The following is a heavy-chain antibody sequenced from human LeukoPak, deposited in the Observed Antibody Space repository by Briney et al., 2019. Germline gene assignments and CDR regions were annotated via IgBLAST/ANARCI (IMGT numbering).Heavy chain of an antibody. V-gene: IGHV3-73*01. J-gene: IGHJ4*02. CDR1: GFTFSDSG. CDR3: TTVAIATTSGFDY. D-gene: IGHD5-24*01. CDR2: VRSKANSYAT. Sequence: GGSLRLSCAASGFTFSDSGMHWVRQASGKGLEWVGHVRSKANSYATAYAASVRGRFTISRDDSKNTAFLQMKSLKADDTGVYYCTTVAIATTSGFDYWGQGTQVTVSS.